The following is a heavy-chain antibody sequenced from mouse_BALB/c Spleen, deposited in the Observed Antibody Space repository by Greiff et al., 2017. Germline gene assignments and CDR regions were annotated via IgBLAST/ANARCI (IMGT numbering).Heavy chain of an antibody. CDR1: GFTFSSYA. CDR3: AREYYVSSPWFAY. CDR2: ISSGGST. Sequence: EVKLVESGGGLVKPGGSLKLSCAASGFTFSSYAMSWVRQTPEKRLEWVASISSGGSTYYPDSVKGRFTISRDNARNILYLQMSSLRSEDTAMYYCAREYYVSSPWFAYWGQGTLVTVSA. D-gene: IGHD1-1*01. J-gene: IGHJ3*01. V-gene: IGHV5-6-5*01.